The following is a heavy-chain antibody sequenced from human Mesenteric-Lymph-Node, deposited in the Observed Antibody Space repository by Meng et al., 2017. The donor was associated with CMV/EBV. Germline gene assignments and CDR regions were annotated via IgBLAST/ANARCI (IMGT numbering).Heavy chain of an antibody. V-gene: IGHV7-4-1*02. D-gene: IGHD6-13*01. CDR2: INTNTGNP. CDR1: GYTVTSYA. J-gene: IGHJ4*02. Sequence: SGYTVTSYAINWVRQAPGQGLEWMGWINTNTGNPTFAQGFTGRFVFSLDTSVSTAYLQISSLKAEDTAVYYCARDYGATAGPTFHLDFWGRGTLVTVSS. CDR3: ARDYGATAGPTFHLDF.